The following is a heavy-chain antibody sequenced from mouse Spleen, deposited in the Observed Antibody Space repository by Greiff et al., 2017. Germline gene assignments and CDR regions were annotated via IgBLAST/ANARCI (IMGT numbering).Heavy chain of an antibody. CDR3: AFYDYDPAWFAY. J-gene: IGHJ3*01. CDR2: IDPANGNT. CDR1: GFNIKDTY. Sequence: VHVKQSGAELVKPGASVKLSCTASGFNIKDTYMHWVKQRPEQGLEWIGRIDPANGNTKYDPKFQGKATITADTSSNTAYLQLSSLTSEDTAVYYCAFYDYDPAWFAYWGQGTLVTVSA. V-gene: IGHV14-3*02. D-gene: IGHD2-4*01.